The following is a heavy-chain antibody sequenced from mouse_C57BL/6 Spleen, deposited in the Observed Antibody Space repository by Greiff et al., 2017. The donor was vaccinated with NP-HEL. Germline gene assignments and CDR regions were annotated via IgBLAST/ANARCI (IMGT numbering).Heavy chain of an antibody. D-gene: IGHD2-4*01. CDR3: ARGADYDGAWFAY. V-gene: IGHV5-17*01. Sequence: EVKLMESGGGLVKPGGSLKLSCAASGFTFSDYGMHWVRQAPEKGLEWVAYISSGSSTIYYADTVKGRFTISRDNAKNTLFLQMTSLRSEDTAMYYCARGADYDGAWFAYWGQGTLVTVSA. CDR1: GFTFSDYG. J-gene: IGHJ3*01. CDR2: ISSGSSTI.